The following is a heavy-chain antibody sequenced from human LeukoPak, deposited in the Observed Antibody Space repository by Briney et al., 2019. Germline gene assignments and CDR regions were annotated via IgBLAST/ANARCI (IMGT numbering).Heavy chain of an antibody. J-gene: IGHJ3*02. V-gene: IGHV3-15*01. Sequence: GGSLRLSCAASGFTFSNAWMSWVRQAPGKGLEWVGRIKSKTDGGTTDYAAPVKGRFTISRDDSKNTLYLQMNSLKTEDTAVYYCTIDVVGATNGAFDIWGQGTMVTVSS. CDR1: GFTFSNAW. CDR2: IKSKTDGGTT. CDR3: TIDVVGATNGAFDI. D-gene: IGHD1-26*01.